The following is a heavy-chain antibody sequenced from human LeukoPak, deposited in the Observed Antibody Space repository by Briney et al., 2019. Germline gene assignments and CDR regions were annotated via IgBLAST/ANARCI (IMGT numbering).Heavy chain of an antibody. J-gene: IGHJ3*02. V-gene: IGHV4-39*01. D-gene: IGHD6-19*01. CDR2: IYYSGST. CDR3: ARGIAVAGNVAFDI. CDR1: GFTFSSYG. Sequence: PGGSLRLSCAASGFTFSSYGMHWVRQPPGKGLEWIGSIYYSGSTYYNPSLKSRVTISVDTSKNQFSLKLSSVTAADTAVYYCARGIAVAGNVAFDIWGQGTMVTVSS.